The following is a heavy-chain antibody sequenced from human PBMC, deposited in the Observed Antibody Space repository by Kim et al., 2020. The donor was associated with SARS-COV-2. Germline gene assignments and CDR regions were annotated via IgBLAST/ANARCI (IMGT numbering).Heavy chain of an antibody. CDR3: ARGSGGYDGYFDY. CDR2: INHSGST. CDR1: GGSFSGYY. J-gene: IGHJ4*02. D-gene: IGHD3-3*01. V-gene: IGHV4-34*01. Sequence: SETLSLTCAVYGGSFSGYYWSWIRQPPGKGLEWIGEINHSGSTNYNPSLKSRVTISVDTSKNQFSLKLSSVTAADTAVYYCARGSGGYDGYFDYWGQGTLVTVSS.